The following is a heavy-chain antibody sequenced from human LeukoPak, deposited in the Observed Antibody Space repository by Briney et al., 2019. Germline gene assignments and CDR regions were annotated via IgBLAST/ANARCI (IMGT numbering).Heavy chain of an antibody. D-gene: IGHD6-19*01. CDR3: ARQSSGWYPIEY. J-gene: IGHJ4*02. Sequence: PSETLSLTCTVSGGSISTYYWSWIRQPPGKGLEWIGHIYYSGSTNYSPSLKSRVTISVDTSKNQFSLKLSSVTAADTAVYYCARQSSGWYPIEYWGQGTLVTVSS. CDR2: IYYSGST. V-gene: IGHV4-59*08. CDR1: GGSISTYY.